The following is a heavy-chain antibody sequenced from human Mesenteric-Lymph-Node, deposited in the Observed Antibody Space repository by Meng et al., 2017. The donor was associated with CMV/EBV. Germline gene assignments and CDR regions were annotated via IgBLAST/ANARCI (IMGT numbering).Heavy chain of an antibody. Sequence: SGYTCTNHGITWVRKAPGQGLEWMGWIAADTGNTHYAQTLQGRVTMTADTSSSTVNMELRGLRSDDTAVYYCARDRVVRGGITSVDYWGQGTLVTVSS. CDR1: GYTCTNHG. CDR3: ARDRVVRGGITSVDY. J-gene: IGHJ4*02. D-gene: IGHD3-10*01. CDR2: IAADTGNT. V-gene: IGHV1-18*04.